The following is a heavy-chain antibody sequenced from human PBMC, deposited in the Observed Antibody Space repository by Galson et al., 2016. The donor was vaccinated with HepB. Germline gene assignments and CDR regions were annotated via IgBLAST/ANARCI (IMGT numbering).Heavy chain of an antibody. CDR1: GYSFASYW. J-gene: IGHJ4*02. V-gene: IGHV5-51*01. CDR2: IYPADSDS. D-gene: IGHD6-13*01. CDR3: VSDAASSWYSY. Sequence: QSGAEVKKPGESLKISCKGFGYSFASYWIGWVRQMPGKGLEWMGIIYPADSDSRYSPSFQGQVTISADKSISTAYLQWSSLKASDTASDYCVSDAASSWYSYGGQGTLGTVSS.